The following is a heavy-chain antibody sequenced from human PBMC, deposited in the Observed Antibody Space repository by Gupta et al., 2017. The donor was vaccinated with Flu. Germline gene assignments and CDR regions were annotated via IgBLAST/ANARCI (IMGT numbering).Heavy chain of an antibody. CDR3: PEDRGYKGHGLEH. Sequence: FGKFGMHWVRQVPGKGLEWVAGLIWNSSVIRYADAVKCQVTISRDNAKNLLYLQMNSLRVEDTALYFCPEDRGYKGHGLEHWGQGTLVTVSS. V-gene: IGHV3-9*01. D-gene: IGHD5-12*01. J-gene: IGHJ4*02. CDR1: FGKFG. CDR2: LIWNSSVI.